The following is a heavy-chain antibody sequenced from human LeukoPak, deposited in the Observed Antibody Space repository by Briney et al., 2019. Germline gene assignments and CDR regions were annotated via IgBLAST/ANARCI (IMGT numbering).Heavy chain of an antibody. CDR2: IYYSGST. CDR3: ARRYCSGGSCYSDNWFDP. D-gene: IGHD2-15*01. V-gene: IGHV4-59*08. CDR1: GVSISSYY. J-gene: IGHJ5*02. Sequence: PSETLSLTCTVSGVSISSYYWSWIRQPPGKGLEWIGYIYYSGSTYYNPSLKSRVTISVDTSKNQFSLKLSSVTAADTAVYYCARRYCSGGSCYSDNWFDPWGQGTLVTVSS.